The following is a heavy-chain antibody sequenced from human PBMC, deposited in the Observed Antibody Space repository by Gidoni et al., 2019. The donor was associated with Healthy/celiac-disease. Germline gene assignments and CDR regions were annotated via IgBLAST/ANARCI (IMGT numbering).Heavy chain of an antibody. J-gene: IGHJ4*02. CDR3: AKVSGSYGGDYFDY. CDR2: ISWNSGSI. CDR1: GFTFDDYA. Sequence: EVQLVESGGGLVQPGRSLRLSCAASGFTFDDYAMLWVRQAPGKGLEWVSGISWNSGSIGYADSVKGRFTISRDNAKNSLYLQMNSLRAEDTALYYCAKVSGSYGGDYFDYWGQGTLVTVSS. V-gene: IGHV3-9*01. D-gene: IGHD1-26*01.